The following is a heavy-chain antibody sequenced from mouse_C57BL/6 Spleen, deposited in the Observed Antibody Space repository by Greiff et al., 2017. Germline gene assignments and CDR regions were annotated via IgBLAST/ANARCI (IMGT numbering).Heavy chain of an antibody. CDR2: ISDGGSYT. D-gene: IGHD1-3*01. CDR3: ASDGESGYYFDY. J-gene: IGHJ2*01. CDR1: GFTFSSYA. Sequence: DVMLVESGGGLVKPGGSLKLSCAASGFTFSSYALSWVRQTPEKRLEWVATISDGGSYTYYPDNVKGRFTIARNNAKNNLYLQMSQLKSEDTAMYYCASDGESGYYFDYWGQGTTLTGSS. V-gene: IGHV5-4*03.